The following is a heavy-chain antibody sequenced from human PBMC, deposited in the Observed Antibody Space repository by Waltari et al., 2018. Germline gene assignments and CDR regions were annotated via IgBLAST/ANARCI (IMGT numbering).Heavy chain of an antibody. D-gene: IGHD4-17*01. CDR3: GTLEAGAS. CDR2: VAEDGGRT. J-gene: IGHJ5*02. Sequence: ASGFNCSPYWMHWLREVTRQGLVRDSGVAEDGGRTTYADPVKARVTISRDNARSTVHLIKNSLRGKNSAVYYCGTLEAGASWGQGTLVTVSS. V-gene: IGHV3-74*03. CDR1: GFNCSPYW.